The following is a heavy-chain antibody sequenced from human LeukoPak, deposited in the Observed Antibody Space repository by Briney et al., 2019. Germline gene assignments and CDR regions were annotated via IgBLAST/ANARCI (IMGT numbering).Heavy chain of an antibody. V-gene: IGHV3-23*01. J-gene: IGHJ4*02. Sequence: GGSLRVSCAASGFTFSSYAMSWVSQAPGKGMEWVSAISGSGGSTYYADSVKGRFTISRDNSKNTLYLQMNSLRAEDTAVYYCAKDPILSSSGYWGQGTLVTVSS. CDR3: AKDPILSSSGY. CDR1: GFTFSSYA. CDR2: ISGSGGST. D-gene: IGHD6-6*01.